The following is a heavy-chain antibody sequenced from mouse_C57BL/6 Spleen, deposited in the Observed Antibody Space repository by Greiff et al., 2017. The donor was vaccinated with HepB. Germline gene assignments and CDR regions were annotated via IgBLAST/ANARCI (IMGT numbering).Heavy chain of an antibody. CDR2: IWGVGST. D-gene: IGHD2-1*01. CDR3: ASFYYGPSRAWFAY. CDR1: GFSLTSYG. J-gene: IGHJ3*01. V-gene: IGHV2-6*01. Sequence: VQVVESGPGLVAPSQSLSITCTVSGFSLTSYGVDWVRQSPGKGLEWLGVIWGVGSTNYNSALKSRLSISKDNSKSQVFLKMNSLQTDDTAMYYCASFYYGPSRAWFAYWGQGTLVTVSA.